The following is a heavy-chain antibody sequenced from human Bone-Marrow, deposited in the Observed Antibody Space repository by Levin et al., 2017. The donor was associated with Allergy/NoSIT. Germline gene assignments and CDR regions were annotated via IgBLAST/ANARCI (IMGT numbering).Heavy chain of an antibody. Sequence: SGPTLVKPTQTLTLTCTFSGFSLMTNGMCVSWIRQSPGKPLEWLAQIDWDDEKFYSSSLKTRLTISKDTSKNQVVLKMTNMDPVDTATYYCARYYLTTPNYGLDVWGQGTTVTVSS. CDR3: ARYYLTTPNYGLDV. CDR2: IDWDDEK. J-gene: IGHJ6*02. V-gene: IGHV2-70*17. D-gene: IGHD3-22*01. CDR1: GFSLMTNGMC.